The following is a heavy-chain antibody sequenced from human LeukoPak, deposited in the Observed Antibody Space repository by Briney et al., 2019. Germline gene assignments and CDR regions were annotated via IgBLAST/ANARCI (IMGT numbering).Heavy chain of an antibody. V-gene: IGHV2-5*02. Sequence: SGPTLVKPTQTLTLTCTFSGFSLSTSGVGVGWIRQPPGKALEWLALIYWDDDKRYIPSLKSRLTITKDTSKNQVVLTMTNMDPVDTATYYCAHRRGAARPQYYFDYWGQGTLVTVSS. CDR3: AHRRGAARPQYYFDY. CDR1: GFSLSTSGVG. D-gene: IGHD6-6*01. J-gene: IGHJ4*02. CDR2: IYWDDDK.